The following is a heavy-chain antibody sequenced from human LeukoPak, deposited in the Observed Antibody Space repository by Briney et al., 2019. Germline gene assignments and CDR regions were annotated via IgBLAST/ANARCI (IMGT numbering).Heavy chain of an antibody. CDR3: ARGDIVVVPARDYLDY. Sequence: QPGRSLRLSCAAYGFPFSYYGMHWVRWAPGKGVGWVAVIWYDGNNKYYADSVKGRFTISRDNSKNTLYLQMNSLRAEDTAVYYCARGDIVVVPARDYLDYWGQGTLVAVSS. CDR2: IWYDGNNK. V-gene: IGHV3-33*01. CDR1: GFPFSYYG. D-gene: IGHD2-2*01. J-gene: IGHJ4*02.